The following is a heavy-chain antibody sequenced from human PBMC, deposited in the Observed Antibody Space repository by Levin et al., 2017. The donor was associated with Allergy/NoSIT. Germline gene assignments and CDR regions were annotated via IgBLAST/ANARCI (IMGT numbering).Heavy chain of an antibody. CDR1: GFTFSSYG. J-gene: IGHJ3*02. D-gene: IGHD3-16*01. V-gene: IGHV3-33*01. CDR2: IWYDGSNK. Sequence: GESLKISCAASGFTFSSYGMHWVRQAPGKGLEWVAVIWYDGSNKYYADSVKGRFTISRDNSKNTLYLQMNSLRAEDTAVYYCARWGGNDDAFDIWGQGTMVTVSS. CDR3: ARWGGNDDAFDI.